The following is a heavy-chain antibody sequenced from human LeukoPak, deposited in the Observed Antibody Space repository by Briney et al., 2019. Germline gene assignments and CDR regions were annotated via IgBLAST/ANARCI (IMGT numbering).Heavy chain of an antibody. D-gene: IGHD2-8*01. CDR1: GYTFTAYY. CDR3: VRGPAYSQYCANGVCYFLDH. CDR2: INPNSGGT. Sequence: GASVKVSCKASGYTFTAYYMHWVRQAPGQGLEWMGWINPNSGGTKYVQNFQGRVTMTRDTSISTAYMELSGLRSDDTAVYYCVRGPAYSQYCANGVCYFLDHWGQGALVTVSS. V-gene: IGHV1-2*02. J-gene: IGHJ4*02.